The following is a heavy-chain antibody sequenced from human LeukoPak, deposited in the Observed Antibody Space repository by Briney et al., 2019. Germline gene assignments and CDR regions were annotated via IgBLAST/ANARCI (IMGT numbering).Heavy chain of an antibody. CDR3: AREGVYCSSTSCYGFGWFDP. CDR2: MNPNSGNT. V-gene: IGHV1-8*01. CDR1: GYTFTSYD. J-gene: IGHJ5*02. D-gene: IGHD2-2*01. Sequence: ASVKVSCKASGYTFTSYDINWVRRATGQGLEWMGWMNPNSGNTGYAQKFQGRVTMTRNTSISTAYMELSSLRSEDTAVYYCAREGVYCSSTSCYGFGWFDPWGQGTLVTVSS.